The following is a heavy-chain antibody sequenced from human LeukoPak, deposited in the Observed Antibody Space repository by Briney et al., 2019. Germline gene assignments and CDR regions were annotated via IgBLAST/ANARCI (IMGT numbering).Heavy chain of an antibody. V-gene: IGHV4-4*07. J-gene: IGHJ6*04. Sequence: PSETLSLTCTVSGESLGTFYWSWIRQPAGQGLEYIGRIHTTGYTNYKPSLKSRVTISVDTSKNQFSLKLSSVTAADTAVYYCARGSQTADVWGKGTTVTVSS. D-gene: IGHD3-10*01. CDR3: ARGSQTADV. CDR2: IHTTGYT. CDR1: GESLGTFY.